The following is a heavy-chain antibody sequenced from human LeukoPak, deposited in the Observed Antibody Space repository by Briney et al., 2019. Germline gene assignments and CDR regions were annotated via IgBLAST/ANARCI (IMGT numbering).Heavy chain of an antibody. Sequence: ASVKVSCKASGGTFSSYAISWVRQAPGQGLEWMGGIIPIFGTANYAQKFQGRVTITADESTSTAYMELSSLRSEDTAVYCYARDGDAYSYGFKGNWFDPWGQGTLVTVSS. V-gene: IGHV1-69*01. D-gene: IGHD5-18*01. CDR1: GGTFSSYA. J-gene: IGHJ5*02. CDR2: IIPIFGTA. CDR3: ARDGDAYSYGFKGNWFDP.